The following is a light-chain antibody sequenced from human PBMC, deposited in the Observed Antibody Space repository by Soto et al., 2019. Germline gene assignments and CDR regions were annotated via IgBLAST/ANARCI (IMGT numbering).Light chain of an antibody. Sequence: QSALAHPPSVSGAPGQRVCISCLGSSSNIGAGYDVHWDQQRPETAPKLLIFGTINRPAGVPDRFSGSKSGTSASLAITGLQAEDEGDYYCQSYDSTLSARYVFGTGTKVTVL. CDR1: SSNIGAGYD. V-gene: IGLV1-40*01. CDR3: QSYDSTLSARYV. J-gene: IGLJ1*01. CDR2: GTI.